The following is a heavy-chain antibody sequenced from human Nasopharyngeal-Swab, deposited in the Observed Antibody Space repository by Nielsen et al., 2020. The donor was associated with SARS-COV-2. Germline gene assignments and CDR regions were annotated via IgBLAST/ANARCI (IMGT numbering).Heavy chain of an antibody. CDR2: INPNNGGT. V-gene: IGHV1-2*02. D-gene: IGHD3-9*01. J-gene: IGHJ6*02. Sequence: ASVKVSCKASGYTLTGYYMHWVRQAPGQGLEWMGWINPNNGGTDYALKFQGRVTMTRDTSSSSAYMELSRLRSDDTAVYYCATSMTGSSPYYYYGMDVWGQGTSVTVSS. CDR3: ATSMTGSSPYYYYGMDV. CDR1: GYTLTGYY.